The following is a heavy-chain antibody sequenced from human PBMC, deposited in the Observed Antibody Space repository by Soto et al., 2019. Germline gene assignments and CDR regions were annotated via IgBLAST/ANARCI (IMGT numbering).Heavy chain of an antibody. D-gene: IGHD6-6*01. V-gene: IGHV3-64D*06. CDR1: GFTFSSYA. CDR3: VKPYGYSSSSMGYFDL. Sequence: GGSLRLSCSASGFTFSSYAMHWVRQAPGKGLEYVSAISSNGGSTYYADSVKGRFTISRDNSKNTLYLQMSSLRAEDTAVYYCVKPYGYSSSSMGYFDLWGRGTLVTVSS. J-gene: IGHJ2*01. CDR2: ISSNGGST.